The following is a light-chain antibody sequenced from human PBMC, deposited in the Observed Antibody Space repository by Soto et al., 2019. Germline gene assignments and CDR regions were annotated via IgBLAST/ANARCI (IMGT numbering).Light chain of an antibody. V-gene: IGKV3-15*01. Sequence: EIVMTQSPGTLSVSPGERATLSCRASQSVNSNLAWYQQKPGQAPRNLIYGASTRATAIPARFSGSGSGTEFTLTISSLQSEDFAVYYCQQYNDWPRTFGGGTKVEIK. CDR3: QQYNDWPRT. CDR2: GAS. J-gene: IGKJ4*01. CDR1: QSVNSN.